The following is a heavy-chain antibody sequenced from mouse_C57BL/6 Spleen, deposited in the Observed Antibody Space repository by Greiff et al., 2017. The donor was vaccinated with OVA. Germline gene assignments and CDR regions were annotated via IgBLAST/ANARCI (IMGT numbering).Heavy chain of an antibody. D-gene: IGHD3-3*01. CDR1: GYTFTSYW. V-gene: IGHV1-55*01. CDR2: IYPGSGST. Sequence: QVQLQQPGAELVKPGASVKMSCKASGYTFTSYWITWVKQRPGQGLEWIGDIYPGSGSTNYNEKFKSKATLTVDTSSSTAYMQRSSLTSEDSAVYYCARPGDTYWYFDGWGTGTTVTVSS. J-gene: IGHJ1*03. CDR3: ARPGDTYWYFDG.